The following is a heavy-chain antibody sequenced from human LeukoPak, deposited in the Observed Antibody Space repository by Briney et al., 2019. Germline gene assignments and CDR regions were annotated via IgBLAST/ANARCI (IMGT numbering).Heavy chain of an antibody. J-gene: IGHJ4*02. D-gene: IGHD6-13*01. V-gene: IGHV3-23*01. CDR1: EFTFSNYG. CDR3: AKDKQQLASFDY. Sequence: QPEGSLRLSCAASEFTFSNYGMSWVRQAPGKGLEWVSGISSSGGSTYYADSVKGRFTISRDNSKNTLYLQMNSLRAEDTAVYYCAKDKQQLASFDYWGQGTLVTVSS. CDR2: ISSSGGST.